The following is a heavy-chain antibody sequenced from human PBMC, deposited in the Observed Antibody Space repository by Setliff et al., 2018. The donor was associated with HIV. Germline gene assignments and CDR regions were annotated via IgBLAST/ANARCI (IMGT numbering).Heavy chain of an antibody. CDR1: GYTFTSYY. Sequence: GASVKVSCKASGYTFTSYYMHWVRQAPGQGLEWMGIINPSGGSTSYAQKFQGRVTMTRDTSTSTVYMELNSLRSEDTAFYYCTLGYCSVGSCYSVDFDYWGQGTLVTVSS. CDR2: INPSGGST. D-gene: IGHD2-15*01. J-gene: IGHJ4*02. V-gene: IGHV1-46*03. CDR3: TLGYCSVGSCYSVDFDY.